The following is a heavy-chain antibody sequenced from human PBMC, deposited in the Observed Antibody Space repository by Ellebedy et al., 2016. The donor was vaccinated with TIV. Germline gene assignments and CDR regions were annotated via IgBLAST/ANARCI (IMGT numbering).Heavy chain of an antibody. CDR2: IYYSGST. Sequence: GSLRLSXTVSGGSISSYYWSWIRQPPGKGLEWIGYIYYSGSTNYNPSLKSRVTISVDTSKNQFSLKLSFVTAADTAVYYCARGRYDSSGADYWGQGTLVTVSS. J-gene: IGHJ4*02. V-gene: IGHV4-59*12. CDR1: GGSISSYY. CDR3: ARGRYDSSGADY. D-gene: IGHD3-22*01.